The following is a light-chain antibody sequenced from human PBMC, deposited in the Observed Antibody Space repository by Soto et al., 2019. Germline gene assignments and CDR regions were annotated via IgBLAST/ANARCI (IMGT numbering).Light chain of an antibody. CDR3: QQYYSTPRT. V-gene: IGKV4-1*01. CDR1: QSVIHTSNNKSY. CDR2: WAS. Sequence: DIVMTQSPDSLAVSLGERATINCKSSQSVIHTSNNKSYLAWYQQKAGQPPELLLYWASARDSGVPDRFGGSGSGTDFTLTISSLQAEDVAVYYCQQYYSTPRTFGQGTKVEIK. J-gene: IGKJ2*01.